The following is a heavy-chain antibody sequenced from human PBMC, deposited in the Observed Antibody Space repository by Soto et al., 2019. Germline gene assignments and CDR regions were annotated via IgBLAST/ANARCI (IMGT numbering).Heavy chain of an antibody. CDR2: IIPIFGTA. CDR1: GGTFSSYA. J-gene: IGHJ4*02. CDR3: ARGWSVVVVAALDY. Sequence: SVKVSCKASGGTFSSYAISWVRQAPGQGLEWMGGIIPIFGTANYAQKFQGRVTITADESTSTAYMELSSLRSEDTAVYYCARGWSVVVVAALDYWGQGTLVTVSS. V-gene: IGHV1-69*13. D-gene: IGHD2-15*01.